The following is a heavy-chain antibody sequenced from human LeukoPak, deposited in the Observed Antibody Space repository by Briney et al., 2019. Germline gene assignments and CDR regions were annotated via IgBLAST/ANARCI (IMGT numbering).Heavy chain of an antibody. D-gene: IGHD4-17*01. CDR1: GVSISSTRYY. J-gene: IGHJ4*02. V-gene: IGHV4-39*07. CDR3: ARASHDYGDYSHFDY. CDR2: IYYSGRT. Sequence: SETLSLTCTVSGVSISSTRYYWAWLRQPPGKGLEWIGSIYYSGRTYYNPSLKSRVTTSVDTSKNQFSLKLSSVTAADTAVYYCARASHDYGDYSHFDYWGQGTLVTVSS.